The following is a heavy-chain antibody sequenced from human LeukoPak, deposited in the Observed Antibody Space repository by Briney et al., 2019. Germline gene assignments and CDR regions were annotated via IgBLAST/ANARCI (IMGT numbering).Heavy chain of an antibody. V-gene: IGHV3-30*18. CDR2: ISYDGSNK. J-gene: IGHJ4*02. CDR3: AKGEGITIFSGVLGY. D-gene: IGHD3-9*01. CDR1: GFTFSSYG. Sequence: GGSLRLSCAASGFTFSSYGMHWVRQAPGKGLEWVAVISYDGSNKYYADSVKGRFTISRDNSKNTLYLQMNSLRAEDTAVYYCAKGEGITIFSGVLGYWGQGTLVTVSS.